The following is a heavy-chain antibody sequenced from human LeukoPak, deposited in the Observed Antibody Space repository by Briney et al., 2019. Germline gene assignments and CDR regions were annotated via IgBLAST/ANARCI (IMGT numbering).Heavy chain of an antibody. CDR1: GFTFSSYS. CDR3: ARIAVAYDAFDI. J-gene: IGHJ3*02. Sequence: GGSLRLSCAASGFTFSSYSMNWVRQAPGKGLEWVSSNSSSSSYIYYADSVKGRFTISRDNAKNSLYLQMNSLRAEDTAVYYCARIAVAYDAFDIWGQGTMVTVSS. D-gene: IGHD6-19*01. V-gene: IGHV3-21*01. CDR2: NSSSSSYI.